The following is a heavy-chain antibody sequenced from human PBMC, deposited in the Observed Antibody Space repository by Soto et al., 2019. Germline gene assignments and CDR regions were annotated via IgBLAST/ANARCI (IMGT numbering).Heavy chain of an antibody. D-gene: IGHD4-17*01. V-gene: IGHV1-2*06. Sequence: QVQLVQSGAEVRKPGASVKVSCKASGYSLSDYHVHWVRQAPGQGLEWMGRINPNTGGIDYAQNFQSSSTMTTDTYINTDYLELNRLRSDDTAVYYCAIESDLRDYRLFYVYAIDVWGQGTTVTVSS. CDR2: INPNTGGI. CDR3: AIESDLRDYRLFYVYAIDV. CDR1: GYSLSDYH. J-gene: IGHJ6*02.